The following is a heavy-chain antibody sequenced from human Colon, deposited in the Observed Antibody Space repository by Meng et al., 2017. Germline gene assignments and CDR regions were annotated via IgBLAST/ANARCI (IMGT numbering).Heavy chain of an antibody. V-gene: IGHV3-7*01. D-gene: IGHD4-17*01. CDR2: IKQDGSEK. CDR1: GFTFSTSW. J-gene: IGHJ4*02. Sequence: GESLKIPCVTSGFTFSTSWMSLVRQAPGVGLEVVANIKQDGSEKSYVDSVRGRFTISRDNAKNSLYLQMNSLRAEDTAVYYCARDLFLSGLRLAFDYWGQGTPVTVSS. CDR3: ARDLFLSGLRLAFDY.